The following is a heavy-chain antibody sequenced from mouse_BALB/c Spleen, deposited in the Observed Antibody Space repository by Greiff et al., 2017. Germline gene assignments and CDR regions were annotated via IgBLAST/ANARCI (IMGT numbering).Heavy chain of an antibody. CDR2: ISSGGGNT. V-gene: IGHV5-9*03. D-gene: IGHD1-1*01. J-gene: IGHJ2*01. CDR1: GFTFSSYT. CDR3: ARLLRSYYFDY. Sequence: EVQRVESGGGLVKPGGSLKLSCAASGFTFSSYTMSWVRQTPEKRLEWVATISSGGGNTYYPDSVKGRFTISRDNAKNNLYLQMSSLRSEDTALYYCARLLRSYYFDYWGQGTTLTVSS.